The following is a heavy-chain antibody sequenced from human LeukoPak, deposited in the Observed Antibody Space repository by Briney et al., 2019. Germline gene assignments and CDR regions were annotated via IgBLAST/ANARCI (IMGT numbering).Heavy chain of an antibody. J-gene: IGHJ4*02. Sequence: GGSLRLSCAASGFSFSNYGMNWVRQAPGKGLEWLSYISSSGSIIYYADSVKGRFTISRDNAKNSLYLEMNSLRAEDTAVYYCARYSSNVVGKRHYFDYWGQGTLVTISS. CDR2: ISSSGSII. D-gene: IGHD1-26*01. V-gene: IGHV3-48*01. CDR1: GFSFSNYG. CDR3: ARYSSNVVGKRHYFDY.